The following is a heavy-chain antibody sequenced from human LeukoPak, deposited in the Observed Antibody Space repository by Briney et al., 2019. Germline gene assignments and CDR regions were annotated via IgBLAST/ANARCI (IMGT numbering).Heavy chain of an antibody. D-gene: IGHD6-6*01. CDR3: ARESFAARWD. CDR2: IYYSGNT. Sequence: SETLSLTCAVYGGSFCGYYWSWIRQPPGKGLEWIGSIYYSGNTYYNASLKSQVSISIDTSKNQFSLRLTSLTAADTAVYYCARESFAARWDWGQGTLVTVSS. J-gene: IGHJ1*01. V-gene: IGHV4-34*01. CDR1: GGSFCGYY.